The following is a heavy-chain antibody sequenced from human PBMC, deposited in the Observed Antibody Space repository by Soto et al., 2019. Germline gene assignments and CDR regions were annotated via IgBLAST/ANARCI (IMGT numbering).Heavy chain of an antibody. V-gene: IGHV1-69*13. CDR2: IIPIFGTA. Sequence: SVKVSCKASGGTFSSYAISWVRQAPGHGLEWMGGIIPIFGTANDAQKFQGRVTITADESTSTAYMELSSLRSEDTAVYYCARDLRRYYGSGSEPPHYYYGMDVWGQGTTVTVSS. D-gene: IGHD3-10*01. J-gene: IGHJ6*02. CDR1: GGTFSSYA. CDR3: ARDLRRYYGSGSEPPHYYYGMDV.